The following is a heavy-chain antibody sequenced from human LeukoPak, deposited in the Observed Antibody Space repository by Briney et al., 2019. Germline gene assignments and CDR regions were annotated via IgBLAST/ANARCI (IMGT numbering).Heavy chain of an antibody. CDR2: INHSGST. J-gene: IGHJ6*03. CDR3: ARHGPPRAGWGRKYYYMDV. V-gene: IGHV4-34*01. D-gene: IGHD3-16*01. CDR1: GGSFSGYY. Sequence: SETLSLTCAVYGGSFSGYYWSWIRQPPGKGLEWIGEINHSGSTNYNPSLKSRVTISIDTSKNQFSLKLSSVTAADTAVYYCARHGPPRAGWGRKYYYMDVWGKGTTVTISS.